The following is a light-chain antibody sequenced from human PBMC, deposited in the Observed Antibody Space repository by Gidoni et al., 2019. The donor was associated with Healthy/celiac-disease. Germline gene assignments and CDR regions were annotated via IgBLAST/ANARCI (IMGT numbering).Light chain of an antibody. CDR3: QAWDSSTVV. CDR1: KLGDKY. Sequence: SYELTQPHSVSVSPGQTASITCSGDKLGDKYACWYQQKPGQSPVLVIYQDSKRPSGISERFSGSNSGNTATLTISGTQAMDEADYYCQAWDSSTVVFGGGTKLTVL. V-gene: IGLV3-1*01. CDR2: QDS. J-gene: IGLJ2*01.